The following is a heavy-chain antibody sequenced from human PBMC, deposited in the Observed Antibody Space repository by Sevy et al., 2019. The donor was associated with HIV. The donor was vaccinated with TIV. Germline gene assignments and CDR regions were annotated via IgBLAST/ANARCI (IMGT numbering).Heavy chain of an antibody. D-gene: IGHD6-19*01. CDR2: IWYDGSNK. CDR1: GFTFSSYG. CDR3: ANTGPRGGWASYYYYYMDV. J-gene: IGHJ6*03. V-gene: IGHV3-33*06. Sequence: GGSLRLSCAASGFTFSSYGMHWVRQAPGKGLEWVAVIWYDGSNKYYADSVKGRFTISRDNSKNTLYLQMNSLRAEDTAVYYCANTGPRGGWASYYYYYMDVWGKGTTVTFSS.